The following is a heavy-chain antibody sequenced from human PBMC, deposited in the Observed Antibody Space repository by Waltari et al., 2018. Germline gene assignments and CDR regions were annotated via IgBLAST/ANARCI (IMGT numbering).Heavy chain of an antibody. J-gene: IGHJ6*02. Sequence: QVQLQESGPGLVKPSQTLSLTCTVSGDSIDSGSYYWSWIRQPPGTGLEWIGEINHSGSTNYNPSLKSRVTISVDTSKNQFSLKLSSVTAADTAVYYCARGKNAVAGYYYYYGMDVWGQGTTVTVSS. CDR1: GDSIDSGSYY. CDR2: INHSGST. D-gene: IGHD6-19*01. V-gene: IGHV4-39*07. CDR3: ARGKNAVAGYYYYYGMDV.